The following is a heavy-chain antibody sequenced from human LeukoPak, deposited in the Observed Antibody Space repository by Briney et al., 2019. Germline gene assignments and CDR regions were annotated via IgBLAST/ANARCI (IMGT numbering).Heavy chain of an antibody. CDR2: IKEDGSEK. CDR3: ARGVDTLLYFGELLSPGEFDY. V-gene: IGHV3-7*03. Sequence: GGSLRLSCAASGFTFSSYWMHWVRQAPGKGLEWVANIKEDGSEKYYVDSVKGRFAISRDNAKNSLYLQMNSLRAVDTAVYYCARGVDTLLYFGELLSPGEFDYWGQGALVTVSS. CDR1: GFTFSSYW. D-gene: IGHD3-10*01. J-gene: IGHJ4*02.